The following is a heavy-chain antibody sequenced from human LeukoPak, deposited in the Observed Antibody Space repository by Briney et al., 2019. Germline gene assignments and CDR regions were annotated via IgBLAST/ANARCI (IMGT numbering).Heavy chain of an antibody. J-gene: IGHJ4*02. CDR1: GFTFSSYA. CDR2: ISYDGSNK. CDR3: ARRFSGSGSSGGIDY. V-gene: IGHV3-30*04. Sequence: GRSLRLSCAASGFTFSSYAMHWVRQAPGKGLGWVAVISYDGSNKYYADSVKGRFTISRDNSKNTLYLQMNSLRAEDAAVYYCARRFSGSGSSGGIDYWGQGTLVTVSS. D-gene: IGHD3-10*01.